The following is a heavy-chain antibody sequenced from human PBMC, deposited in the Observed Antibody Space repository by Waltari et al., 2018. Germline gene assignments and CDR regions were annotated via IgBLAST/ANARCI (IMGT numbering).Heavy chain of an antibody. CDR1: GGSISSSSYY. D-gene: IGHD1-26*01. CDR2: IYYSGST. Sequence: QLQLQESGPGLVKPSETLSLTCTVSGGSISSSSYYWGWIRQPPGKGLEWIGSIYYSGSTYYNPYLKSRVTISVDTSKNQFSLKLSSVTAADTAVYYCARLMGATLDYWGQGTLVTVSS. V-gene: IGHV4-39*07. CDR3: ARLMGATLDY. J-gene: IGHJ4*02.